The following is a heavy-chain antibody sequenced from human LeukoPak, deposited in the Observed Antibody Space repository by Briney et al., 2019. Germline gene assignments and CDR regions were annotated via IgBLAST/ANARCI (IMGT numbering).Heavy chain of an antibody. V-gene: IGHV1-2*02. CDR3: ARVRCSGGSCYTGFDY. CDR1: GYTFTGYY. Sequence: GASVKVSCKASGYTFTGYYMHWVRQAPGQGLEWMGWINPNSGGTNYAQKFQGRVTMTRDTSISTAYMELSRLRSDDTAVYYCARVRCSGGSCYTGFDYWGQGTLVTVSS. J-gene: IGHJ4*02. CDR2: INPNSGGT. D-gene: IGHD2-15*01.